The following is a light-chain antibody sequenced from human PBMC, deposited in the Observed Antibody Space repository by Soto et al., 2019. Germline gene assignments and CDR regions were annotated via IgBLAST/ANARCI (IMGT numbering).Light chain of an antibody. J-gene: IGLJ2*01. V-gene: IGLV2-14*01. CDR1: SSDVGGYNY. Sequence: QSVLTQPASVSGSPGQSITISCTGTSSDVGGYNYVSWYQQHPGKAPKLMIYDVSNRPSGASNRFSGSKSGNTASLTISGLQAEDEADYYCSSYTSSSTLRVFGGGTQLTVL. CDR2: DVS. CDR3: SSYTSSSTLRV.